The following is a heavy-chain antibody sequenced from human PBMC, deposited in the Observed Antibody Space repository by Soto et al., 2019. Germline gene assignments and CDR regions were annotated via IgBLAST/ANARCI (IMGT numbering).Heavy chain of an antibody. CDR2: IWYDGSNK. J-gene: IGHJ2*01. V-gene: IGHV3-33*01. CDR1: GFTFSSYG. D-gene: IGHD4-17*01. CDR3: ARDGDYGDQGYLYFDL. Sequence: QVQLVESGGGVVQPGRSLRLSCAASGFTFSSYGMHWVRQAPGKGLEWVAVIWYDGSNKYYADSVKGRFTISRDNSKNTLYLQMNSLRAEDTAVYYCARDGDYGDQGYLYFDLWGRGTLVTVSS.